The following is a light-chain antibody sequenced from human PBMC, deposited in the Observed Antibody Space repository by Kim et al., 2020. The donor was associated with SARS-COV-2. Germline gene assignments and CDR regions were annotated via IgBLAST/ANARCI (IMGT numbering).Light chain of an antibody. J-gene: IGLJ1*01. CDR1: KLGDKY. V-gene: IGLV3-1*01. CDR3: QAWDSGITYV. CDR2: QDT. Sequence: SPGQPASITCSGDKLGDKYVCWYQQKPGQSPVLVIYQDTKRPSGIPGRFSGSKSGNTATLTIGGTQAMDEADYYCQAWDSGITYVFGTGTKVTVL.